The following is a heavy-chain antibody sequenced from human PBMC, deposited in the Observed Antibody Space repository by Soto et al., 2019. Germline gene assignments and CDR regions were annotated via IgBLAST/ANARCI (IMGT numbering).Heavy chain of an antibody. J-gene: IGHJ5*02. CDR3: ARAPNSTVGYSYGQTHNWFDP. Sequence: VASVKVSCKASGYTFTSYAMNWVRQAPGQGLEWMGWINTNTGNPTYAQGFTGRFVFSLDTSVSTAYLQICSLKAEDTAVYYCARAPNSTVGYSYGQTHNWFDPWGQGTLVTVSS. CDR2: INTNTGNP. V-gene: IGHV7-4-1*01. D-gene: IGHD5-18*01. CDR1: GYTFTSYA.